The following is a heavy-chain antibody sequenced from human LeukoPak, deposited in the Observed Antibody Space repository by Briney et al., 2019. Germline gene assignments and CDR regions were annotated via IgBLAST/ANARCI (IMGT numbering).Heavy chain of an antibody. CDR3: ARDKSVGATPLDY. V-gene: IGHV3-7*05. CDR2: IKQDGSEQ. D-gene: IGHD1-26*01. J-gene: IGHJ4*02. CDR1: PFTFSSFW. Sequence: GGSLRLSCAASPFTFSSFWMGWVRQAPGKGLERVANIKQDGSEQYYVDSVKGRFAISRDNAKNSLYLQMNSLRAEDTAVYYCARDKSVGATPLDYWGQGTLVTVSS.